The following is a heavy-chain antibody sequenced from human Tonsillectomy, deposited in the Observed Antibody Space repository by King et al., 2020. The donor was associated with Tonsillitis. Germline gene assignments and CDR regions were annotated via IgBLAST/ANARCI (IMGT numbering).Heavy chain of an antibody. CDR3: AKEFFRRDVGYFDY. Sequence: EVQRGETGGGLVQPGGSLRLSCAASGFTFSNYAMSWVRQAPGKGLEWVSFISGGGGSTYYADSVKGRFTISRDNSKNTLYLQLSSLRAEDTALYYCAKEFFRRDVGYFDYWGQGTLVTVSS. CDR2: ISGGGGST. J-gene: IGHJ4*02. D-gene: IGHD1-26*01. V-gene: IGHV3-23*04. CDR1: GFTFSNYA.